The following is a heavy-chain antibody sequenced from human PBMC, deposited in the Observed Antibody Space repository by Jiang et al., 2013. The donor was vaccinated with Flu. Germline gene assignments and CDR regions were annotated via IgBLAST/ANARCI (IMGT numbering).Heavy chain of an antibody. CDR1: GFTFGDYA. CDR2: IRSKAYGGTT. D-gene: IGHD3-3*01. V-gene: IGHV3-49*03. Sequence: PGRSLRLSCTASGFTFGDYAMSWFRQAPGKGLEWVGFIRSKAYGGTTEYAASVKGRFTISRDDSKSIAYLQMNSLKTEDTAVYYCTRGPYDFWSGYYFDYWGQGTLVTVSS. J-gene: IGHJ4*02. CDR3: TRGPYDFWSGYYFDY.